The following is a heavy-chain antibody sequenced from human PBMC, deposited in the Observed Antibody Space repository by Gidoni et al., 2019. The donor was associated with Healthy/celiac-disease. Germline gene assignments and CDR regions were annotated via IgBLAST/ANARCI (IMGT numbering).Heavy chain of an antibody. CDR2: IYYSGST. V-gene: IGHV4-30-4*01. CDR3: ARQATYYDFWSGYWPLGFDY. CDR1: GGSISSGDYY. J-gene: IGHJ4*02. D-gene: IGHD3-3*01. Sequence: QVQLQESVPGLVKPSQTLSLTCTVSGGSISSGDYYWSWIRQPPGKGLEWIGYIYYSGSTYYNPSLKSRVTISVDTSKNQFSLKLSSVTAADTAVYYCARQATYYDFWSGYWPLGFDYWGQGTLVTVSS.